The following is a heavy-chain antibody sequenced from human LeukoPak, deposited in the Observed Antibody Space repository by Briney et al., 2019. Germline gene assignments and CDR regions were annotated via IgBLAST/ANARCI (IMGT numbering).Heavy chain of an antibody. Sequence: SEPLSLTCTVSGGSISSYYWSWIRQPPGKGLEWFEYIYYSGSTNYNPSLKSRVTISVDTSKNQFSMKLCSVTAANTAVYYCERFTGGSDFDHWGQRPLVTVSS. CDR3: ERFTGGSDFDH. CDR1: GGSISSYY. D-gene: IGHD2-8*02. J-gene: IGHJ4*02. V-gene: IGHV4-59*01. CDR2: IYYSGST.